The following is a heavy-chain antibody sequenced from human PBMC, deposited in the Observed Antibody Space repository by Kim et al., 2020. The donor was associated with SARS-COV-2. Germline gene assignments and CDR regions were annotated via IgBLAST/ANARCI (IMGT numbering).Heavy chain of an antibody. V-gene: IGHV3-43*02. CDR2: ISGDGGST. CDR1: GFTFDDYA. J-gene: IGHJ6*04. Sequence: GGSLRLSCAASGFTFDDYAMHRVRQAPGKGLEWVSLISGDGGSTYYADSVKGRFTISRDNSKNSLYLQMNSLRTEDTALYYCAKEKGWFGELSYLYYYGMDVWGEGTTVTVSS. CDR3: AKEKGWFGELSYLYYYGMDV. D-gene: IGHD3-10*01.